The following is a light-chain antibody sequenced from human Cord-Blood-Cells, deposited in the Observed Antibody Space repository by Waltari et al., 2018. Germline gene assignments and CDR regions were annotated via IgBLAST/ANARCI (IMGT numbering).Light chain of an antibody. Sequence: DIQMTQSPSSLSASVGDRVTITCLASQSISSYLNWYQQKPGTAPKLLIYAASSLQSGVPSRFSGSGSGTDFTLTIRSLQPEDFATYYCQQSYSTSITFGQGTRLEIK. CDR2: AAS. CDR1: QSISSY. J-gene: IGKJ5*01. CDR3: QQSYSTSIT. V-gene: IGKV1-39*01.